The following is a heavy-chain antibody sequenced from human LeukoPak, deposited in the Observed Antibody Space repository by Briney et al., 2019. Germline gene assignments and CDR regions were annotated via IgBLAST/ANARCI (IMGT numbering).Heavy chain of an antibody. CDR1: GFTFSDYY. D-gene: IGHD1-20*01. CDR3: ARRRYNWNAIDY. CDR2: ISSSGNII. Sequence: GGSLRLSCAASGFTFSDYYMSWIRQAPGKGLEWVSYISSSGNIIYYADSVKGRFTISRDNAKNSLYLQMNSLRAEDAAVYYCARRRYNWNAIDYWGQGTLVTVSS. J-gene: IGHJ4*02. V-gene: IGHV3-11*01.